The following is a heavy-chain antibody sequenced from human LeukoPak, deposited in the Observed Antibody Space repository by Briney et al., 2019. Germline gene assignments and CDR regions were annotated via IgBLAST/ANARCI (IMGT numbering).Heavy chain of an antibody. CDR3: ASGSFEEEPSGEY. V-gene: IGHV4-59*08. D-gene: IGHD1-26*01. J-gene: IGHJ4*02. Sequence: SETLSLTCTVXXXXXSSYXWSWIRQPPXXXXXXXXYIYYSGSTNYNPSLKSRVTISVDTSKNQFSLKLSSVTAADTAVYYCASGSFEEEPSGEYWGQGTLVTVSS. CDR2: IYYSGST. CDR1: XXXXSSYX.